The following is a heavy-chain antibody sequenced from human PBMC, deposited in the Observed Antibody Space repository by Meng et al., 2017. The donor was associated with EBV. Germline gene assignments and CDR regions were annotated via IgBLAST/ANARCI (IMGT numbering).Heavy chain of an antibody. V-gene: IGHV1-69*06. D-gene: IGHD6-13*01. J-gene: IGHJ4*02. CDR2: IIPTFGTA. CDR3: ARAEIAAAGRLDY. CDR1: GGTFSSYA. Sequence: QVQPVQTGAEGKKPGFSGKVSCKASGGTFSSYAISWVRQAPGKGLEWMGGIIPTFGTANYAQKFQGRVTITADKSTSTAYMELSSLRSEDTAVYYCARAEIAAAGRLDYWGQGTLVTVSS.